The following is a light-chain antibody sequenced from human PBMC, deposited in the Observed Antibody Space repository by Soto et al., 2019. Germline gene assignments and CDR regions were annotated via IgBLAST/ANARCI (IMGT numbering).Light chain of an antibody. J-gene: IGKJ1*01. CDR2: EAS. V-gene: IGKV1-33*01. CDR1: QDISHF. Sequence: DIQMTQSASTLSASVGDRVTITCQASQDISHFLNWYQQKPGKAPKLLIYEASILETGVPSRFRGSGSGTDCTLTISCLQSEDFATYYCQQYYSYPRTFGQGTKVDI. CDR3: QQYYSYPRT.